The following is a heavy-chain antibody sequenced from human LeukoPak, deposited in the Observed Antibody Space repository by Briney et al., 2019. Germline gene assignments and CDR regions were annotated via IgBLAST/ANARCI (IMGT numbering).Heavy chain of an antibody. J-gene: IGHJ2*01. D-gene: IGHD2-15*01. CDR1: AFTFSNYW. CDR3: ARDKGGVLVVREPHCYFDL. V-gene: IGHV3-7*01. CDR2: INQDGSEI. Sequence: HPGGSLRLSCAASAFTFSNYWMSWVRQAPGKGLEWVANINQDGSEIYYVDSVKGRFTISRDNAKNSLYLQINSVRADDTAVYYSARDKGGVLVVREPHCYFDLWGGGALGTVSS.